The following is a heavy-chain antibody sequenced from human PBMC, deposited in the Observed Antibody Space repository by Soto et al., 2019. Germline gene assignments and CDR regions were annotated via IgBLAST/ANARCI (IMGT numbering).Heavy chain of an antibody. CDR1: GFTFSSYE. J-gene: IGHJ4*02. D-gene: IGHD2-2*02. CDR3: ARLPLYCSSTSCYTGSSDY. Sequence: EVQLVESGGGLVQPGGSLRLSCAASGFTFSSYEMNWVRQAPGKGLEWVSYISSSGSTIYYADSVKGRFTISRDNAKNSLYLQMNSLRAEDTAVYYCARLPLYCSSTSCYTGSSDYWGQGTLVTVSS. CDR2: ISSSGSTI. V-gene: IGHV3-48*03.